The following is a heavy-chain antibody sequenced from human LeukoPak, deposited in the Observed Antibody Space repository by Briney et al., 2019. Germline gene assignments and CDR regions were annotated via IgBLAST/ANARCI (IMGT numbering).Heavy chain of an antibody. Sequence: ASVKVSCKASGYTFTGHYMHWLRQAPGQGLEWMGWINPNNGGTNYAQKFRGRVTLTRDTSISTAYMELSGLRSDDTAVYYCARDWTDLSTMLRGVLYNRVDPCGQGTLVAVSS. CDR3: ARDWTDLSTMLRGVLYNRVDP. V-gene: IGHV1-2*02. CDR2: INPNNGGT. D-gene: IGHD3-10*01. J-gene: IGHJ5*02. CDR1: GYTFTGHY.